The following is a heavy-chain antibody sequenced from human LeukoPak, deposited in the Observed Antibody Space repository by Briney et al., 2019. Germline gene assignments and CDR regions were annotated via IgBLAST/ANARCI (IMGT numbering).Heavy chain of an antibody. CDR1: GYSISSGHY. CDR3: ARVELSDWFDP. D-gene: IGHD1-26*01. CDR2: FYHSGST. Sequence: SSETLSLTCTVSGYSISSGHYWGWIRQPPGKGLEWIGSFYHSGSTYYNPSLKSRVTISLDTFKNQFSLKLSSVTAADTAVYYCARVELSDWFDPWGQGTLVTVSS. J-gene: IGHJ5*02. V-gene: IGHV4-38-2*02.